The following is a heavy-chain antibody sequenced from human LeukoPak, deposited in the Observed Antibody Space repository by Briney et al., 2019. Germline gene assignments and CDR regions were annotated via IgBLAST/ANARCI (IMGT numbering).Heavy chain of an antibody. J-gene: IGHJ4*02. CDR2: INPNSGGT. CDR1: GYTFTGYY. CDR3: ARGGLGIRFDY. D-gene: IGHD7-27*01. Sequence: ASVKVSCKASGYTFTGYYMHWVRQAPGQGLEWMGWINPNSGGTNYAQKLQGRVTTTTDTSTSTAYMEVRSLRSDDTAVYYCARGGLGIRFDYWGQGTLVTVSS. V-gene: IGHV1-2*02.